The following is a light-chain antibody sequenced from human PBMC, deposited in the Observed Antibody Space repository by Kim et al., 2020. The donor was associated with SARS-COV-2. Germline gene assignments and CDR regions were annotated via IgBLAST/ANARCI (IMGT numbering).Light chain of an antibody. Sequence: ASVGDRVTLTCRASQDISSWLAWYQQKPGKAPKLLIHKASTLQGAVPSRFSGSESGTEFTLTISSLQPDDFATYYCQQYKSYPWTFGHGTKVDIK. CDR2: KAS. CDR1: QDISSW. V-gene: IGKV1-5*03. CDR3: QQYKSYPWT. J-gene: IGKJ1*01.